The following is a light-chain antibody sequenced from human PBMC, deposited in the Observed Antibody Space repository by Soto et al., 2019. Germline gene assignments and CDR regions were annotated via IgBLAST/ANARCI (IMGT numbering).Light chain of an antibody. Sequence: QSALTQPPSVSGSPGQSVAISCTGTSSDVGSYNRVAWYQQSPGTAPKLMIYEVSNRPSGVPDRFSGSNSGNTASLTISGLQAEDEADYYCSSFTSSSTYVFGTGTKVTVL. CDR1: SSDVGSYNR. J-gene: IGLJ1*01. V-gene: IGLV2-18*02. CDR3: SSFTSSSTYV. CDR2: EVS.